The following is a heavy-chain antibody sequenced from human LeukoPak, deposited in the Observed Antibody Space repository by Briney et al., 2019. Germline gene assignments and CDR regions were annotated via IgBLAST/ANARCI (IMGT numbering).Heavy chain of an antibody. CDR1: GFTFGDYA. D-gene: IGHD6-13*01. Sequence: GGSLRLSCTASGFTFGDYAMSWFRQAPGKGLEWVGFIRSKAYGGTTEYAASVKGRFTISRDDSKSIAYLQMNSLKTEDTAVYYCTRGSSWHLPDNNWFDPWGQGTLVTVSS. J-gene: IGHJ5*02. CDR2: IRSKAYGGTT. CDR3: TRGSSWHLPDNNWFDP. V-gene: IGHV3-49*03.